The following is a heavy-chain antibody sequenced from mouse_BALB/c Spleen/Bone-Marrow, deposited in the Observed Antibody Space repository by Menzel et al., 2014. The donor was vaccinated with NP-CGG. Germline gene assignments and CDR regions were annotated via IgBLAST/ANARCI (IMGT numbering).Heavy chain of an antibody. Sequence: QVQLQQSGPELVKPGASVKISCKASGYAFSYSWMNWVKQRPGQGLEWIGRIYPGDGDTYYNGKFKGRATLTADKSSGTAYMQLSSLTSVDSAVYFCARSDGYRAMDYWGQGSSVTVSS. CDR2: IYPGDGDT. V-gene: IGHV1-82*01. D-gene: IGHD2-3*01. CDR1: GYAFSYSW. J-gene: IGHJ4*01. CDR3: ARSDGYRAMDY.